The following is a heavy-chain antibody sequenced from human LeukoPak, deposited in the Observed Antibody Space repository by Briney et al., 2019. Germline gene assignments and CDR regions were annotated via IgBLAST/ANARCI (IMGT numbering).Heavy chain of an antibody. J-gene: IGHJ4*02. V-gene: IGHV3-74*01. Sequence: GGSLRLSCTASGFSFRYYTLSWVRQVPGQGLEWVALVKGDGRTTIYADSVKGRFTISRDNAKNTLYLQMNSLRADDSGVYYCATGHSYGYDYWGQGVLVTVSS. CDR2: VKGDGRTT. CDR3: ATGHSYGYDY. D-gene: IGHD5-18*01. CDR1: GFSFRYYT.